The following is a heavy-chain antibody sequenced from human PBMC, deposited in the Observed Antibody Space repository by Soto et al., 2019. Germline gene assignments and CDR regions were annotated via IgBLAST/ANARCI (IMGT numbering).Heavy chain of an antibody. D-gene: IGHD3-3*01. CDR3: TTDSITIDNYYYYYGMDV. V-gene: IGHV3-15*07. CDR1: GFTFSNAW. CDR2: IKSKTDGGTT. Sequence: GGSLRLSCAASGFTFSNAWMNWVRQAPGKGLEWVGRIKSKTDGGTTDYAAPVKGRFTISRDDSKNTLYLQMNSLKTEDTAVYYCTTDSITIDNYYYYYGMDVWGQGTTVTVSS. J-gene: IGHJ6*02.